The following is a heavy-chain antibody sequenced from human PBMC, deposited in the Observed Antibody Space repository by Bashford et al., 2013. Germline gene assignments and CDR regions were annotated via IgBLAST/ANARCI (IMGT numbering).Heavy chain of an antibody. CDR2: TYYRSKWYN. J-gene: IGHJ4*02. Sequence: WIRQSPSRGLEWLGRTYYRSKWYNEYAISVKSRITINPDTSKNQFSLQLNSVTPEDTAVYYCARDQKWGFDYVGQGTLVTVSS. CDR3: ARDQKWGFDY. D-gene: IGHD2-8*01. V-gene: IGHV6-1*01.